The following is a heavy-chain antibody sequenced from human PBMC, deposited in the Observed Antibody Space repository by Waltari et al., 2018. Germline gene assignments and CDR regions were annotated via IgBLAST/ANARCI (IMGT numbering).Heavy chain of an antibody. CDR1: GDSISSTYFR. D-gene: IGHD3-16*01. V-gene: IGHV4-39*07. CDR2: RHYSGTA. Sequence: QLQLQESGPGLVKPSETLSLTCLVSGDSISSTYFRWGWIRRPPGKGLEWIGHRHYSGTADYNPSLKGRASILVDTSRRHFSLELSSVTAADTAIYYCASPPPTGGSSFDFWGQGIQVTVTS. CDR3: ASPPPTGGSSFDF. J-gene: IGHJ4*02.